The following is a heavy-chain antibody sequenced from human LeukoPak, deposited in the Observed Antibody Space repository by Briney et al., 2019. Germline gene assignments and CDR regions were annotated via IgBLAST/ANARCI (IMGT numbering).Heavy chain of an antibody. J-gene: IGHJ4*02. Sequence: PSETLSLTCTVSGGSISNYYWSWIRQPPGEGLEWIGCIHYTGSTNYNPSLKSRVTISVDTSKNQFSLKLSSVTAADTAVYYCVRGRYGSGSYTTDYWGQGTLVTVSS. CDR3: VRGRYGSGSYTTDY. D-gene: IGHD3-10*01. CDR2: IHYTGST. CDR1: GGSISNYY. V-gene: IGHV4-59*12.